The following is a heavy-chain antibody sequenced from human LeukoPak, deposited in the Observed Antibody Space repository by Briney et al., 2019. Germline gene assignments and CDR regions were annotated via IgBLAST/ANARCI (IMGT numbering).Heavy chain of an antibody. Sequence: SETLSLTCTVSGGSISSSSYYWGWIRQPPGKGLEWIGSIYYSGSTYYNPSLKSRVTISVDTSKNQFSLKLSSVTAADTAVYYCARQKALVVVAAQVDPWGQGTLVTVSS. CDR1: GGSISSSSYY. V-gene: IGHV4-39*01. CDR2: IYYSGST. CDR3: ARQKALVVVAAQVDP. D-gene: IGHD2-15*01. J-gene: IGHJ5*02.